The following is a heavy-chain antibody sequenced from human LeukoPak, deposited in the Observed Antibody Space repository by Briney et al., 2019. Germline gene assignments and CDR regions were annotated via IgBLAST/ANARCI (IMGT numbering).Heavy chain of an antibody. CDR3: ARDDPVGATTGIDY. D-gene: IGHD1-26*01. J-gene: IGHJ4*02. V-gene: IGHV1-18*01. CDR1: GYTFTSYG. Sequence: ASVKVFCKASGYTFTSYGISWVRQAPGQGLEWMGWISAYNGNTNYAQKLQGRVTMTTDTSTSTAYMELRSLRSDDTAVYYCARDDPVGATTGIDYWGQGTLVTVSS. CDR2: ISAYNGNT.